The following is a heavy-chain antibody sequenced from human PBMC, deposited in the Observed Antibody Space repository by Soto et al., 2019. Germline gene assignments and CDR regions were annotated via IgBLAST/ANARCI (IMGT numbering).Heavy chain of an antibody. CDR2: IWYAGSNK. Sequence: QVQLVESGGGVVQPGRSLRLSCAASGFTFSSYGMHWVRQAPGKGLEWVAVIWYAGSNKYYADSVKGRFTISRDNSKNTLYLQMNSLRAEDTAVYYCASAPGGYGDYVDYWGQGTLVTVSS. V-gene: IGHV3-33*01. J-gene: IGHJ4*02. CDR3: ASAPGGYGDYVDY. D-gene: IGHD4-17*01. CDR1: GFTFSSYG.